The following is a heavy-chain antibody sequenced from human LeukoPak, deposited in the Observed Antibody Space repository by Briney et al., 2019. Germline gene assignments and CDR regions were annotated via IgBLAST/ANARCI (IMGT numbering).Heavy chain of an antibody. Sequence: SGGSLRLSCAASGFTFSSYRMTWVRQAPGKGLEWVSSISSSSSYIYYADSVKGRFTISRDNAKNSLYLQMNSLRAEDTAVYYCASVLTTVTTGYYYGMDVWGQGTTVTVSS. J-gene: IGHJ6*02. CDR1: GFTFSSYR. D-gene: IGHD4-11*01. CDR3: ASVLTTVTTGYYYGMDV. CDR2: ISSSSSYI. V-gene: IGHV3-21*01.